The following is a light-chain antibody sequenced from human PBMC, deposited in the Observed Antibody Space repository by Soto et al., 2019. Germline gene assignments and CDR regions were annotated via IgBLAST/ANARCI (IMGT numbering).Light chain of an antibody. Sequence: IQLTQSPSTLSASVGDRVTITCRASQSISSWLAWYQQKPGKAPKLLIYDASSLESGVPSRFSGSGSGTEFTLTISSLQSEDSAVYYCQQHNQWPITFGQGTRLEIK. CDR2: DAS. J-gene: IGKJ5*01. CDR3: QQHNQWPIT. CDR1: QSISSW. V-gene: IGKV1-5*01.